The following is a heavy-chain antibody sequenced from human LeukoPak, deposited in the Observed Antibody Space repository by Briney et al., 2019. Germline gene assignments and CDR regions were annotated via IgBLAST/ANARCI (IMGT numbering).Heavy chain of an antibody. D-gene: IGHD2-2*01. J-gene: IGHJ4*02. CDR3: AIDCSSTSCYAY. Sequence: GGSLRLSCAASGFTFSDYYMSWIRQAPGKGLEWISYISGGGRTIYYADSVKGRFTMSRDNAKNSLYLQMNSLGAEDTAVYYCAIDCSSTSCYAYWGQGTLVTVSS. V-gene: IGHV3-11*04. CDR1: GFTFSDYY. CDR2: ISGGGRTI.